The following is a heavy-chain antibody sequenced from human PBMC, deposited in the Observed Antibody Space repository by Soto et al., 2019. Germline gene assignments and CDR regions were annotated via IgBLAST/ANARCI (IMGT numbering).Heavy chain of an antibody. CDR2: IWYDGGNK. CDR1: GFTFSSYG. D-gene: IGHD3-9*01. CDR3: ATDVLTGRRRY. J-gene: IGHJ4*02. V-gene: IGHV3-33*01. Sequence: QVQLVESGGGVVQPGRSLRLSCAASGFTFSSYGMHWVRQAPGKGLEWVAVIWYDGGNKYYADSVKGRFTISRDNSKNTLYMQMNILRAANTAVYSCATDVLTGRRRYWGQGTLVTVSS.